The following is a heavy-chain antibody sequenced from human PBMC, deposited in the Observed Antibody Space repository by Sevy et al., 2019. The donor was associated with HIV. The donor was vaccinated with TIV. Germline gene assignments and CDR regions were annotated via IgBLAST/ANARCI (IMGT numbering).Heavy chain of an antibody. D-gene: IGHD2-2*01. CDR1: GYTLTELS. J-gene: IGHJ6*02. Sequence: ASVKVSCKVSGYTLTELSMHWVRQAPGKGLEWMGGFDPEDGETIYAQKFQGRVTMTEDTSTDTAYMDLSSLRSEDTAVYYCATAWGVPAAILNYYYYGMDVWGQGTTVTVSS. CDR2: FDPEDGET. CDR3: ATAWGVPAAILNYYYYGMDV. V-gene: IGHV1-24*01.